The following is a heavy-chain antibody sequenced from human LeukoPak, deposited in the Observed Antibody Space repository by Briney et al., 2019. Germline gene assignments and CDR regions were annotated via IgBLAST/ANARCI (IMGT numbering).Heavy chain of an antibody. D-gene: IGHD5-24*01. CDR2: INPGGGNT. J-gene: IGHJ3*02. CDR1: GYTFTNYY. V-gene: IGHV1-46*01. CDR3: ARIRDGYNDAYDI. Sequence: ASVKVSCKASGYTFTNYYIHWVRQAPGQGLGWMGLINPGGGNTNYAQNFQGRVTMTRDTSAITVYMELSSLRSEDTAIYYCARIRDGYNDAYDIWGQGTVVTVPS.